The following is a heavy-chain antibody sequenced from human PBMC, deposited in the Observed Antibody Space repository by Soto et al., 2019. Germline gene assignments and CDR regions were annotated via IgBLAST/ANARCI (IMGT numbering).Heavy chain of an antibody. V-gene: IGHV1-69*12. Sequence: QVQLEQSGAEVKKPGSSVKVSCKASGGTFRNSAISWVRQAPGQGLEWMGGIMPIFRTPDYAQKFQGRVTITADESTSTAYMELSGLRSDDTAVYYCASDNDRPQLGGNYYYILDVWGHGTTVTVSS. CDR2: IMPIFRTP. CDR1: GGTFRNSA. J-gene: IGHJ6*02. CDR3: ASDNDRPQLGGNYYYILDV. D-gene: IGHD1-1*01.